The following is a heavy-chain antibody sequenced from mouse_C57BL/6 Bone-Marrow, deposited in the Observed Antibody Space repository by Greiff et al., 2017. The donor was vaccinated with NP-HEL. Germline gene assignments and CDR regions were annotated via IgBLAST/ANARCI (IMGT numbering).Heavy chain of an antibody. J-gene: IGHJ3*01. CDR1: GFTFSDYG. CDR2: ISNLAYSI. Sequence: EVHLVESGGGLVQPGGSLKLSCAASGFTFSDYGMAWVRQAPRKGPEWVAFISNLAYSIYYADTVTGRFTISRENAKNTLYLEMSSLRSEDTAMYYCARHDYYGSSSWFAYWGQGTLVTVSA. CDR3: ARHDYYGSSSWFAY. V-gene: IGHV5-15*01. D-gene: IGHD1-1*01.